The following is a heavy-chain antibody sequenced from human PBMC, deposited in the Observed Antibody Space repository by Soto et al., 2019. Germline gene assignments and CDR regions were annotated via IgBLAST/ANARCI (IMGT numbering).Heavy chain of an antibody. CDR3: GREKREIERGYSYGFRPNWFDP. CDR2: IYYSGST. Sequence: QVQLQESGPGLVKPSQTLSLTCTVSGGSISSGDYYWSWIRQPPGKGLEWIGYIYYSGSTYYNPSLKSRVTISVDTSKNQFSLKLSSVTAADTAVYYCGREKREIERGYSYGFRPNWFDPWGQGTLVTVSS. J-gene: IGHJ5*02. CDR1: GGSISSGDYY. V-gene: IGHV4-30-4*01. D-gene: IGHD5-18*01.